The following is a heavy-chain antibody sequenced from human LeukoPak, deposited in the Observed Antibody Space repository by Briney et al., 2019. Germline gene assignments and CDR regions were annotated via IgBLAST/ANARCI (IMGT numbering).Heavy chain of an antibody. CDR2: IIPILGIA. D-gene: IGHD6-13*01. Sequence: SVKVSCKASGGTFSSYAISWVRQAPGQGLEWMGRIIPILGIANYAQKFQGRVTITADKSTSTAYMELSSLRSEDTAVYYCARGRGIAAAAPFDYWGQGTLVTVSS. CDR1: GGTFSSYA. J-gene: IGHJ4*02. CDR3: ARGRGIAAAAPFDY. V-gene: IGHV1-69*04.